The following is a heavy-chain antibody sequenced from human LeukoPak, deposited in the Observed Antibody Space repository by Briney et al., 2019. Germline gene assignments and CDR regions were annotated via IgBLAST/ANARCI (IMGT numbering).Heavy chain of an antibody. J-gene: IGHJ4*02. Sequence: GGSLRLSCAASGFTFSRYYRHWVRQAPGKGLVWVSRINSDGSSTTYADSVKGRFTISRDNAKNTLYLQMNSLKVEDTAVYYCTRVFVGDEYSSSGYWGQGTLVTVSS. CDR2: INSDGSST. CDR3: TRVFVGDEYSSSGY. CDR1: GFTFSRYY. V-gene: IGHV3-74*01. D-gene: IGHD6-13*01.